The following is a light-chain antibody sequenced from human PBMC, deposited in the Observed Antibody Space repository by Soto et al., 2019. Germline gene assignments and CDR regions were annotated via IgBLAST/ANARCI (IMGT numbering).Light chain of an antibody. CDR2: GAS. CDR1: QSVSSTY. CDR3: HQYGSSPWT. Sequence: EIVLTQSPGTLSLSPGERVTLSCRASQSVSSTYLAWYEQKPGQAPRLLIYGASSRATGIPDRFSGSGSGTDFTLTISRVEPEDFAVFYCHQYGSSPWTFGQGTKVAIK. V-gene: IGKV3-20*01. J-gene: IGKJ1*01.